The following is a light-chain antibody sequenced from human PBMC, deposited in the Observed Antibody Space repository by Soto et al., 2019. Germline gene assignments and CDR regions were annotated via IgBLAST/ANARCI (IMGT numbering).Light chain of an antibody. CDR1: SSDVGGYNY. Sequence: QSALTQPASVSGSPGQSITSSCTGTSSDVGGYNYVSWYQQHPGKAPKLMIYEVSNRPSWVSNRFSGSKSGNTASLTISGLQAEDEADYYCSSYTSSSTYVFGTGTKVTVL. V-gene: IGLV2-14*01. CDR3: SSYTSSSTYV. J-gene: IGLJ1*01. CDR2: EVS.